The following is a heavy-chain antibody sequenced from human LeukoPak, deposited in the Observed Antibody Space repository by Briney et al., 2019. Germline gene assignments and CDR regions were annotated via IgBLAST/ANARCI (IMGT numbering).Heavy chain of an antibody. J-gene: IGHJ3*01. CDR2: ISSSSSYL. V-gene: IGHV3-21*01. CDR1: GFTFSTSW. D-gene: IGHD1-1*01. CDR3: AKDRDWNDDDNAFDV. Sequence: PGGSLRLSCAASGFTFSTSWMDWVRQAPGKGLEWVSSISSSSSYLYYADSVKGRFTISRDDFKNTLSLQMNSLSAEDTAVYYCAKDRDWNDDDNAFDVWGQGTMVTVSS.